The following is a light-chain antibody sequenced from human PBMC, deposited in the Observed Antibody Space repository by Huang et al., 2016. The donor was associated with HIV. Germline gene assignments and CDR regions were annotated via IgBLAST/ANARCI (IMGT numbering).Light chain of an antibody. J-gene: IGKJ3*01. Sequence: DIQLTQSPSSLSASIGDRVTITCRASRHLYSYLNWYQHRPGKAPKLLIYDAANLEVGVPSSFSGSGSGRNFTLIISSLQPEDFATYYCQQYDSLPRTFGPGTKV. CDR1: RHLYSY. CDR3: QQYDSLPRT. CDR2: DAA. V-gene: IGKV1-33*01.